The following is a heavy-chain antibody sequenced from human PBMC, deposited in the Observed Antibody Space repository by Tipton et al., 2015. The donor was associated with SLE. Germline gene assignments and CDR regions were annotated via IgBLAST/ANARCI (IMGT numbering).Heavy chain of an antibody. D-gene: IGHD6-19*01. Sequence: TLSLTCTVSGGSVNSGTNYWTWIRQPPGKGLEWIGYMHYTGAAEYNPSLKSRVTISVDTSKSQFSLNLSSVTAADTAVYYCARDWRDSGWYGGFDSWAQGTLVTVSS. CDR3: ARDWRDSGWYGGFDS. V-gene: IGHV4-61*01. J-gene: IGHJ4*01. CDR1: GGSVNSGTNY. CDR2: MHYTGAA.